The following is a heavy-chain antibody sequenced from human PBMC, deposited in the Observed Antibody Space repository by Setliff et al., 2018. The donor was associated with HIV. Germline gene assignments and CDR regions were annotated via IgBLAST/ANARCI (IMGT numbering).Heavy chain of an antibody. V-gene: IGHV4-39*01. CDR2: IYYSGST. D-gene: IGHD6-13*01. CDR1: GGSISSSSYY. J-gene: IGHJ6*03. CDR3: ACGAAAGTDYYYYYYMDV. Sequence: PSETLSLTCTVSGGSISSSSYYWGWIRQPPGKGLEWIGSIYYSGSTYYNPSLKSRVTIPVDTSKNQFSLKLSSVTAADTAVYYCACGAAAGTDYYYYYYMDVWGKGTTVTVS.